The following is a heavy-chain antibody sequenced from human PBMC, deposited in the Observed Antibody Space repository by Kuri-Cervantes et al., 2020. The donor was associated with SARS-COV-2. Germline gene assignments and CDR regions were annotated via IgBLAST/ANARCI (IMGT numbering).Heavy chain of an antibody. CDR3: VSGFLSGRITSPGY. Sequence: GESLKISCAASGFIFSTYAMSWVRQAPGKGLEWVSSISASGDSTYYADFVKGRFTISRDNSKNTLYLQMSSLRAEDTAVYYCVSGFLSGRITSPGYWGQGTLVTVSS. CDR1: GFIFSTYA. J-gene: IGHJ4*02. CDR2: ISASGDST. D-gene: IGHD1-14*01. V-gene: IGHV3-23*01.